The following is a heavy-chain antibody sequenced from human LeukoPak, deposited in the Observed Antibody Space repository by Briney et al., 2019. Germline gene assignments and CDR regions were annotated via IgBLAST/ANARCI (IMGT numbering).Heavy chain of an antibody. V-gene: IGHV3-23*01. J-gene: IGHJ5*02. Sequence: PGGSLRLSCAASGFTFSSYAMSWVRQAPGKGLEWVSAISGSGGSTYYADSVKGRFAISRDNSKNTLYLQMNSLRAEDTAVYYCAKPYSSGWYGWFDPWGQGTLVTVSS. CDR2: ISGSGGST. CDR3: AKPYSSGWYGWFDP. D-gene: IGHD6-19*01. CDR1: GFTFSSYA.